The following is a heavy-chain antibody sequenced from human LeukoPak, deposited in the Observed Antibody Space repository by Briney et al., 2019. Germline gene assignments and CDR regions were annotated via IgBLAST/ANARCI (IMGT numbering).Heavy chain of an antibody. CDR1: GYTFTSYD. D-gene: IGHD6-19*01. V-gene: IGHV1-8*01. Sequence: GASVKVSCKASGYTFTSYDINWVRQATGQGLEWMGWMNPNSGNTGYAQKFQGRVTMTEDTSTDTAYMELSSLRSEDTAVYYCARGTYSSGWLFDYWGQGTLVTVSS. J-gene: IGHJ4*02. CDR3: ARGTYSSGWLFDY. CDR2: MNPNSGNT.